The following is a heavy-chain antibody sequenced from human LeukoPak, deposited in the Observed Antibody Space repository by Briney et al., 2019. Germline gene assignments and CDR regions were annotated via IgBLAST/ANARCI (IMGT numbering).Heavy chain of an antibody. V-gene: IGHV4-34*01. D-gene: IGHD4-17*01. J-gene: IGHJ3*02. Sequence: SETLSLTCAVYGGSSSGYYWSWIRQPPGKGLEWIGEIDHSGSTNYNPSLKSRVTISVDTSKNQFSLKLSSVTAADTAVYYCARASETDYGDKGDAFDIWGQGTMVTVSS. CDR3: ARASETDYGDKGDAFDI. CDR1: GGSSSGYY. CDR2: IDHSGST.